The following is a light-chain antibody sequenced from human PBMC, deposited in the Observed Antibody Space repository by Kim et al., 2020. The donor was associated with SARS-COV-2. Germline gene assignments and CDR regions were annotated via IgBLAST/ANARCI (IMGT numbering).Light chain of an antibody. CDR3: QQRTTSLT. CDR1: QSVSSY. V-gene: IGKV3-11*01. CDR2: DAS. Sequence: SLSPGERATLSCRASQSVSSYLAWYQQKPGQAPRLLIYDASQRAPGIPARFSGGGSIKEFTLTISSLHPEDFAVYYCQQRTTSLTFGGGTKVDIK. J-gene: IGKJ4*01.